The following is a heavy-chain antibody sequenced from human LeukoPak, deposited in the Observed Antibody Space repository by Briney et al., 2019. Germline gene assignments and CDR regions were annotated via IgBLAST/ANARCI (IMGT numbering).Heavy chain of an antibody. J-gene: IGHJ4*02. V-gene: IGHV6-1*01. CDR1: GDSVPSNSAV. D-gene: IGHD1-26*01. CDR3: ARSGRYTFDY. CDR2: TYYRSKWRD. Sequence: SQTLSLTCAISGDSVPSNSAVWNWIRQSPSRGLEWLGKTYYRSKWRDDSAVSVRGRVTITPDTSKNQFSLQLSSVTPEDTAVYYCARSGRYTFDYWGQGILVTVSS.